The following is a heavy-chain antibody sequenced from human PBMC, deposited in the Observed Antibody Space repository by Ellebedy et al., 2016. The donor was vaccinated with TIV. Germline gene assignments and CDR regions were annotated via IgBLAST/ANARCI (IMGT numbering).Heavy chain of an antibody. CDR2: IYYGGST. Sequence: MPSETLSLTCNVSGGSVNSSSYFWGWIRQPPGKGLEWIGSIYYGGSTYYNPSLKSRVTISEDTSKNQFSLKLSSVTAADTAVYNCARQRIRNWFDPWGQGTLVTVSS. V-gene: IGHV4-39*01. D-gene: IGHD2/OR15-2a*01. CDR1: GGSVNSSSYF. CDR3: ARQRIRNWFDP. J-gene: IGHJ5*02.